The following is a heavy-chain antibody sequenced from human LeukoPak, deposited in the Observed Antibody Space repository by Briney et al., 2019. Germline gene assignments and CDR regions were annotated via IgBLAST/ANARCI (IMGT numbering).Heavy chain of an antibody. V-gene: IGHV3-23*01. CDR1: GFTFSNYA. CDR3: AKDGDTSGYSGFYFDS. D-gene: IGHD3-22*01. J-gene: IGHJ4*02. Sequence: GGSLRLSCAASGFTFSNYAMSWVRQAPGRGLEWVSGISGSGDSTYYLDSVKGRFTITRDNSKNTLYLQMNSLRAEDTAVYYCAKDGDTSGYSGFYFDSWGQGTLVTVSS. CDR2: ISGSGDST.